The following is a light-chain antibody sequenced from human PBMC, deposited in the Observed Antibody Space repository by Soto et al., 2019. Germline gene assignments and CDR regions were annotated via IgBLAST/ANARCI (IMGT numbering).Light chain of an antibody. CDR3: CSYAGSSWV. J-gene: IGLJ3*02. CDR1: SSDVGIYNP. CDR2: EGS. V-gene: IGLV2-23*01. Sequence: QSALTQPASVSGSPGQSITISCTGTSSDVGIYNPVSWYQQHPGKAPKVVIYEGSKRPSGVSNRFSGSRSGNTASLTISGLQAEDEADYYCCSYAGSSWVFGGGTKLTVL.